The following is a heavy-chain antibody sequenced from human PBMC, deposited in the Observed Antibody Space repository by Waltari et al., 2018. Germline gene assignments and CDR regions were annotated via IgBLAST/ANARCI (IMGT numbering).Heavy chain of an antibody. CDR3: ASGNWSYGLDS. Sequence: QVQLQESGPGLLKPSETLSLTCTVSGGSINGEYDWSWIRQSPGKGLEWIGYIYGSSGSPKYSPSLMNRVTISKDTSKNQFSLKLNSVTVADTAVYYCASGNWSYGLDSWGQGVVVTVSS. CDR1: GGSINGEYD. V-gene: IGHV4-59*12. CDR2: IYGSSGSP. D-gene: IGHD3-16*01. J-gene: IGHJ4*03.